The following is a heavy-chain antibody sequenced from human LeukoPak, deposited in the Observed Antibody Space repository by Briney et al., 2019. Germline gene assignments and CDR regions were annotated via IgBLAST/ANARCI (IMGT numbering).Heavy chain of an antibody. Sequence: SETLSLTCTVSGGSISSSSYHWGWIRQPPGKGLEWIGTIYYSGSTYYSPSLKSRVTISVDRSKNQFSLKLSSVTAADTAVYYCARGVLDYYESSGYPLDYWGQGTLVTVSS. V-gene: IGHV4-39*07. D-gene: IGHD3-22*01. J-gene: IGHJ4*02. CDR1: GGSISSSSYH. CDR2: IYYSGST. CDR3: ARGVLDYYESSGYPLDY.